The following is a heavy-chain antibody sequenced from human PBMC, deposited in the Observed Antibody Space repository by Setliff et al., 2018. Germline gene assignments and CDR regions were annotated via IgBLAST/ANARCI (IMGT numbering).Heavy chain of an antibody. D-gene: IGHD6-13*01. V-gene: IGHV3-30*02. CDR1: GFTFSSYW. CDR2: IRYDGSNK. CDR3: VHAAAAGHPLYYFDY. J-gene: IGHJ4*02. Sequence: PGGSLRLSCAASGFTFSSYWMSWVRQAPGKGLEWVAFIRYDGSNKYYADSVKGRFTISRDNAKNTLYLQMNSLRAEDTAVYYCVHAAAAGHPLYYFDYWGQGTLVTVSS.